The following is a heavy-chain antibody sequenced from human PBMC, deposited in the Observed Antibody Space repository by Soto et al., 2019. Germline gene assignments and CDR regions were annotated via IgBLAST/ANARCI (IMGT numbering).Heavy chain of an antibody. CDR1: DDSITSGAYY. CDR2: IQYRGST. D-gene: IGHD3-3*01. J-gene: IGHJ5*02. Sequence: SETLSLTCTVSDDSITSGAYYWGLIRQPPGKGLEWIGTIQYRGSTYYNPSLKSRVTMSLDTSKNQYSLRLSSVTAADTAVYFCAGGAFLHRWDHRNWFDPWGQGTLVTVSS. V-gene: IGHV4-39*01. CDR3: AGGAFLHRWDHRNWFDP.